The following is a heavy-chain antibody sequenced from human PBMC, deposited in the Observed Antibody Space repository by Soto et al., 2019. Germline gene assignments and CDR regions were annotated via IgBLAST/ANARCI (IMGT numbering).Heavy chain of an antibody. CDR2: INHSGST. Sequence: SETLSLICAVYGGSFSGYYWSWIRQPPGKGLEWIGEINHSGSTNYNPSLKSRVTISVDTSKNQFSLKLSSVTAADTAVYYCARGYYDILTGYTDAFDIWGQGTMVTVSS. CDR3: ARGYYDILTGYTDAFDI. D-gene: IGHD3-9*01. J-gene: IGHJ3*02. CDR1: GGSFSGYY. V-gene: IGHV4-34*01.